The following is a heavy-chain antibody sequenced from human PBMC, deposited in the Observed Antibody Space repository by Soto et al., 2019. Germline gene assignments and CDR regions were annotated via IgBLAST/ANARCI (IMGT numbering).Heavy chain of an antibody. CDR2: IKSDSSGI. V-gene: IGHV3-48*02. CDR3: ARDSNWSSDY. J-gene: IGHJ4*02. D-gene: IGHD1-1*01. Sequence: EVQLVESGGGLVQPGGSLGLSCAASGFTFSGYNMNWIRQAPGKGLEWVSCIKSDSSGIWYADSVKGRFTMSRDNAKNSLHLQMNSLRDEDTAVYFCARDSNWSSDYWGQGTLVAVSS. CDR1: GFTFSGYN.